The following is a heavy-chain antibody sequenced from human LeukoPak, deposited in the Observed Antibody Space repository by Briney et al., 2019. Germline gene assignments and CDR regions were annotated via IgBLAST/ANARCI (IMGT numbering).Heavy chain of an antibody. CDR1: GGSISSSSRY. V-gene: IGHV4-39*01. Sequence: SETLCLTCSVSGGSISSSSRYWGWIRQPPGKGLEWIGSIFYSGSTYYNPSLRSRVTFSVDTSKNQFSLKLSSVTAADTAVYYCSSSLPGIAVAGTAWNRWGQGPLVTVSS. J-gene: IGHJ4*02. CDR3: SSSLPGIAVAGTAWNR. D-gene: IGHD6-19*01. CDR2: IFYSGST.